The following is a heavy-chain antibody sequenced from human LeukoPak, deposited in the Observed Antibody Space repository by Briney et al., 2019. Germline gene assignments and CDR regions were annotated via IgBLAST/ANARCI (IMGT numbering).Heavy chain of an antibody. Sequence: GGSLRLSCAASGFTFSSYAMSWVRQAPGKGLEWVSAISGSGGSTYSADSVQGRFTISRDNSKNTLYLQMNSLRAEDTAVYYCAKGEYFRGYGPLDYWGQGTLVTVSS. D-gene: IGHD3-10*01. V-gene: IGHV3-23*01. CDR3: AKGEYFRGYGPLDY. CDR1: GFTFSSYA. J-gene: IGHJ4*02. CDR2: ISGSGGST.